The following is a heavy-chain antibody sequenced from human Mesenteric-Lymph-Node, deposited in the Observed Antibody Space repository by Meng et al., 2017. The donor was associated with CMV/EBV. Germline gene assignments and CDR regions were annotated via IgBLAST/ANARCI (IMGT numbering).Heavy chain of an antibody. CDR1: GVSISSSNW. CDR2: IYQSGET. J-gene: IGHJ5*02. CDR3: ARVRGGCSRNSCTVDP. V-gene: IGHV4-4*02. Sequence: GSLRLSCAVSGVSISSSNWWTWVRQSPGKGLEWIGEIYQSGETNYNPSLKSRVTISADKSKSQFSLDLRSVTAADTAVYYCARVRGGCSRNSCTVDPWGQGILVTVSS. D-gene: IGHD2-2*01.